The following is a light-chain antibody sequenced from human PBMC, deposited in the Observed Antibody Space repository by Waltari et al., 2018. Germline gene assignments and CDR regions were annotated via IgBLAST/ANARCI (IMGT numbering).Light chain of an antibody. CDR3: SSYISSTSVI. V-gene: IGLV2-23*02. CDR2: EVN. Sequence: QSALTQPASVSGSPGQSITISCTGTRSDVGNYNLVSWYQQHPGKAPKLMISEVNKRPSGVSNLFSGSKSGNTASLTISGLQSEDEASYYCSSYISSTSVIFGGGTKLTVL. J-gene: IGLJ2*01. CDR1: RSDVGNYNL.